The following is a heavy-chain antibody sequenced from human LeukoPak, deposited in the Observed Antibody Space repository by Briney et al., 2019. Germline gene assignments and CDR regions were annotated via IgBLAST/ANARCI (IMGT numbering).Heavy chain of an antibody. D-gene: IGHD3-22*01. Sequence: PGGSLRLSCAASGFTFRSYEMNWVRQAPRKGLEWVSYISSSGSTMYYADSLKGRFTISRDNAKNSLYLQMNSLRAEDTAVYYCATYYDSAGFDFDYWGQGTLVTVSP. CDR1: GFTFRSYE. J-gene: IGHJ4*02. CDR3: ATYYDSAGFDFDY. V-gene: IGHV3-48*03. CDR2: ISSSGSTM.